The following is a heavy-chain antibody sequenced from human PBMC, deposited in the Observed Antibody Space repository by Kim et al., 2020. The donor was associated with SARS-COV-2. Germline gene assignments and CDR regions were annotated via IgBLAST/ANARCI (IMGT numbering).Heavy chain of an antibody. J-gene: IGHJ4*02. D-gene: IGHD6-13*01. V-gene: IGHV3-7*04. CDR2: SEK. CDR3: ARAKAAAGA. Sequence: SEKYYLDSVKGRFTISRDNAYNSLYLQMNSLRVEDTAMYFCARAKAAAGAWGQGTQVTVSS.